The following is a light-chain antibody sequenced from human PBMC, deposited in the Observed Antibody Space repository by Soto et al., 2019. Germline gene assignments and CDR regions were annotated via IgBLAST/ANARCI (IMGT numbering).Light chain of an antibody. J-gene: IGKJ2*01. V-gene: IGKV1D-12*01. Sequence: DIQMTQTPSSVSASVGDRVTLTCRASEDIGYWVPWYQQKPGKAPNLLIHAASSLPSGVPSRFSGSGSGTDFTLTITGLQPEDFATYYCQQANSFPYTFGQGTKVDMK. CDR3: QQANSFPYT. CDR1: EDIGYW. CDR2: AAS.